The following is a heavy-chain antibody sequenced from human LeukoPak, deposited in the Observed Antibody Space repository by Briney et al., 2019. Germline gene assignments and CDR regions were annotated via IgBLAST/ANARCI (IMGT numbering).Heavy chain of an antibody. Sequence: TSETLSLTCAVYGGSFSGYYWSWIRQPPGKGLEWIGEINHSGSTYYNPSLKSRVTISVDTSKNQFSLKLSSVTAADTAVYYCARGSSSRGWAWFDPWGQGTLVTVSS. CDR3: ARGSSSRGWAWFDP. CDR2: INHSGST. J-gene: IGHJ5*02. V-gene: IGHV4-34*01. D-gene: IGHD5-24*01. CDR1: GGSFSGYY.